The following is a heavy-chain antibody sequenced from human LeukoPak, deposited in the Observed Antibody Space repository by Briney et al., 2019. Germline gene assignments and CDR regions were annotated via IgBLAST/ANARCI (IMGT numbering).Heavy chain of an antibody. CDR1: GFTFSSYA. CDR2: ISYDGSNK. D-gene: IGHD6-13*01. Sequence: GGSLRLSCAASGFTFSSYAMHWVRQAPGKGLEWVAVISYDGSNKYYADSVKGRFTISRDNSKNTLYLQMNSLRAEDTAVYYCARDQQPNTYYYYYMDVWGKGTTVTVSS. J-gene: IGHJ6*03. CDR3: ARDQQPNTYYYYYMDV. V-gene: IGHV3-30-3*01.